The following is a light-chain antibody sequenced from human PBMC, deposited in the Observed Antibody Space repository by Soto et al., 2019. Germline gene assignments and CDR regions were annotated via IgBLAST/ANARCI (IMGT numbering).Light chain of an antibody. Sequence: QSVLTQPPSASDTHRQRVTISCSGSSSHIGSNAVNWYQQLPGKAPKLLIYYNDLLPSGVSDRFSGSKSGTSASLAISGLQSEDEADYYCAAWDDSLKAVVFGGGTKLTVL. V-gene: IGLV1-36*01. CDR2: YND. CDR1: SSHIGSNA. J-gene: IGLJ2*01. CDR3: AAWDDSLKAVV.